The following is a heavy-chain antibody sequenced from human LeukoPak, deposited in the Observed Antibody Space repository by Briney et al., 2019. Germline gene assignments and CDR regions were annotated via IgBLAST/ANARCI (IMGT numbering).Heavy chain of an antibody. V-gene: IGHV3-30*02. J-gene: IGHJ4*02. Sequence: GGSLRLSCAASGFTFSSYGMHWVRQAPGKGLEWVAFIRYDGSNKYYADSVKGRFTISRDNSKNTLYLQTNSLRAEDTAVYYCAKLMGYCSSTSCYDYWGQGTLVTVSS. CDR3: AKLMGYCSSTSCYDY. CDR2: IRYDGSNK. D-gene: IGHD2-2*01. CDR1: GFTFSSYG.